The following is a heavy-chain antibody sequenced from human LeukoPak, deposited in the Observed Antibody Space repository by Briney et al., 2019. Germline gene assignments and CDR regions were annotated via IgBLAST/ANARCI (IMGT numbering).Heavy chain of an antibody. CDR3: ARDWRAMNAFDV. J-gene: IGHJ3*01. Sequence: GGSLRLSCAASGFTFSSYWMHWVRQVPGKGPVWVSHINTDGSSPTYADSVKGRFTISRDNAKNTLYLQMNSLRAEDTAVYYCARDWRAMNAFDVWGQGTMVTVSS. CDR1: GFTFSSYW. CDR2: INTDGSSP. D-gene: IGHD5-18*01. V-gene: IGHV3-74*01.